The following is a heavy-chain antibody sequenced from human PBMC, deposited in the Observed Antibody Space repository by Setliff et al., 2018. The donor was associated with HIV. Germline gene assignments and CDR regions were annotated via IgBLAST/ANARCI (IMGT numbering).Heavy chain of an antibody. V-gene: IGHV4-4*08. J-gene: IGHJ4*02. CDR2: IYTSGST. CDR1: GGSMSTYY. D-gene: IGHD5-18*01. CDR3: ARERSRGYTDPPRFDY. Sequence: PSETLSLTCTVSGGSMSTYYWTWIRQPPGKGLEWIGHIYTSGSTNYNPSLKSRVTISVDTSKNQFSLRLTSVTAADTAVYYCARERSRGYTDPPRFDYWGQGTLVTVSS.